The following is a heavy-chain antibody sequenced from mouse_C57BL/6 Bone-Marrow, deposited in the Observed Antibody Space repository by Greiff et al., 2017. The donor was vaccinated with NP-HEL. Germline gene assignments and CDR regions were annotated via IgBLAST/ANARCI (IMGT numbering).Heavy chain of an antibody. CDR1: GYSITSGYY. D-gene: IGHD2-2*01. CDR3: ARDGQSTMVTTGFAY. Sequence: EVQLQESGPGLVKPSQSLSLTCSVTGYSITSGYYWNWIRQFPGNKLEWMGYISYDGSNNYNPSLKNRISITRDTSKNQFFLKLNSVTTEDTATYYCARDGQSTMVTTGFAYWGQGTLVTVSA. J-gene: IGHJ3*01. CDR2: ISYDGSN. V-gene: IGHV3-6*01.